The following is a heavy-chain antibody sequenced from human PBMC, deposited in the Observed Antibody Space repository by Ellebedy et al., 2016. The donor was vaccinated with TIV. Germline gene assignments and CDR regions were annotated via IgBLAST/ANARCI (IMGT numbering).Heavy chain of an antibody. J-gene: IGHJ5*02. D-gene: IGHD2-8*01. CDR1: GGSISSVDYF. CDR3: ARYNGPGGWFDP. Sequence: MPSETLSLTCSVSGGSISSVDYFWSWMRQPPGKGLEWIGYIYYSGSTHYNPSLKSRVTISVETSKNQFSLKLSSVTAADTAVYYCARYNGPGGWFDPWGQGTLVTVSS. CDR2: IYYSGST. V-gene: IGHV4-30-4*01.